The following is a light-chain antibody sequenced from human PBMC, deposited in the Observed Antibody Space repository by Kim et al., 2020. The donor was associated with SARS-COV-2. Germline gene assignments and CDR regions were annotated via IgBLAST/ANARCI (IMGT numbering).Light chain of an antibody. J-gene: IGKJ4*01. CDR3: QQRSNWPPLT. CDR2: DAS. V-gene: IGKV3-11*01. Sequence: PGERATLACKATQSVGSYLAWYQLKPGQAPRLLIYDASIRATGIPARFSGSGSGTDFTLTISSLEPEDFAVYYCQQRSNWPPLTFGGGTKVDIK. CDR1: QSVGSY.